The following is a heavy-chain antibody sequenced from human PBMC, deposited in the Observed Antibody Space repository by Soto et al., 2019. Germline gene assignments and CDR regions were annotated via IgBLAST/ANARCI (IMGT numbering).Heavy chain of an antibody. Sequence: QVHLVESGGGLVRPGGSLRLSCATSGFTFTDYYMTWIRQAPGEGLEWLSYISTSGSTIFYADSVKGRFTISRDNAKNSLYLQMNSLRPEDTALYFCAAFTFRPIWSDSWGQGTLVTVSS. CDR3: AAFTFRPIWSDS. V-gene: IGHV3-11*01. CDR1: GFTFTDYY. D-gene: IGHD3-16*01. J-gene: IGHJ4*02. CDR2: ISTSGSTI.